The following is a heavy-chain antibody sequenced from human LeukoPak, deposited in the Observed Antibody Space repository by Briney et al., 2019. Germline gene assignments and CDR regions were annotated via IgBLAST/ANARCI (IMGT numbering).Heavy chain of an antibody. CDR3: ARGYGGNGAGFDY. CDR2: IRGGGDST. J-gene: IGHJ4*02. CDR1: GFTFSDFA. D-gene: IGHD5-12*01. V-gene: IGHV3-23*01. Sequence: GGSLRLSCAASGFTFSDFAMTWVRQAPGKGLEWVSAIRGGGDSTSYADSGKGRFTISRDNSKNTLYLQMSSLRAEDTAVYYCARGYGGNGAGFDYWGQGTLVTVSS.